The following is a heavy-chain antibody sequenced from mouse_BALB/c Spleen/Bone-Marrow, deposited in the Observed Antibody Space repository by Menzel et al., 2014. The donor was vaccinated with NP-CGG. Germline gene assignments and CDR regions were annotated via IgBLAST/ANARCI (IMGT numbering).Heavy chain of an antibody. CDR1: GYTFTGYA. V-gene: IGHV1-67*01. D-gene: IGHD1-2*01. J-gene: IGHJ2*01. CDR2: ISSYSGNT. Sequence: QVQLQQPGPELVRPGVSVKISCKGFGYTFTGYAIHWVKQSHAKTLEWIGVISSYSGNTNYNQKFKGRATMTVDKSSSTAYMELARLTSEDSAIYYCASTAGTQYDYFPYWGKATPLPVSS. CDR3: ASTAGTQYDYFPY.